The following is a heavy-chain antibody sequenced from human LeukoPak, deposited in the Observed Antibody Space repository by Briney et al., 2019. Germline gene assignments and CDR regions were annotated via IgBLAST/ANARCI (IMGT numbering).Heavy chain of an antibody. CDR3: ARDRDDSSGYYYGRVLEY. J-gene: IGHJ4*02. V-gene: IGHV1-69*13. CDR2: IIPMYGTT. Sequence: SVKVSCKASGYTFTGYYMYWVRQAPGQGLEWMGGIIPMYGTTNYAQKFQGRVTITADESTSTAYMELSSLRSEDTALYYCARDRDDSSGYYYGRVLEYWGQGTLVTVSS. D-gene: IGHD3-22*01. CDR1: GYTFTGYY.